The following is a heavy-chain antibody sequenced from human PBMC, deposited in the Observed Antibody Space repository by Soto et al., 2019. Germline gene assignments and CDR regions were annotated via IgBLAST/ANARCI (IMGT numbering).Heavy chain of an antibody. CDR3: ATDGGAAAGRFDY. D-gene: IGHD6-13*01. CDR1: GYTLTELS. J-gene: IGHJ4*02. CDR2: FEPEDGET. Sequence: GXSVKVSYKVSGYTLTELSMHWVRHAPGKGLEWVGGFEPEDGETIYAQKFQGRVTMTEDTSTDTAYMELSTLRSEDTAVYYCATDGGAAAGRFDYWGQGTLVTVSS. V-gene: IGHV1-24*01.